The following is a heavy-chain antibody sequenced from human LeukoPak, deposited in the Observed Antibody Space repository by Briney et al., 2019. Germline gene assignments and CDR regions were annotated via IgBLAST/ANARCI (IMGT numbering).Heavy chain of an antibody. Sequence: GGSLRLSCAASGFTFSSYSMNWVRQAPGKGLECVSSISSSSSYIYYADSVKGRFTISRDNAKNSLYLQMNSLRAEDTAVYYCASSLVDTAMARTDYWGQGTLVTVSS. CDR1: GFTFSSYS. CDR2: ISSSSSYI. J-gene: IGHJ4*02. CDR3: ASSLVDTAMARTDY. D-gene: IGHD5-18*01. V-gene: IGHV3-21*01.